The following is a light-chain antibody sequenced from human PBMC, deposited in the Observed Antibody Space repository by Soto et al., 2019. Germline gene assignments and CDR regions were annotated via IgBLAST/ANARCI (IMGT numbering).Light chain of an antibody. CDR3: QQSYSTPWT. CDR2: TAS. J-gene: IGKJ1*01. CDR1: QSISNY. Sequence: DIQMTQSPSSLSASVGDRVSITCRASQSISNYLNWYQQKPGKAPKLLIYTASSLQSGVPSRFSGSGSGTDFTLTVSSLQPEDFATYFCQQSYSTPWTLGHGTKGDIK. V-gene: IGKV1-39*01.